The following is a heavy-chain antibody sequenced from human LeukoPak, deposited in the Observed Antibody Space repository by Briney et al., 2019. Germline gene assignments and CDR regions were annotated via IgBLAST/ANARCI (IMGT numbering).Heavy chain of an antibody. Sequence: PGGSLRLSCATSGFTFSSYWMHWVRQAPGKGLVWVSRLNTDGSSTIYADSVKGRFTISRDNAKNTLYLQMSSLRAEDTAVYYCARGYYDSNDSNRSNWFDPWGQGTLVTVSS. J-gene: IGHJ5*02. CDR3: ARGYYDSNDSNRSNWFDP. V-gene: IGHV3-74*01. CDR2: LNTDGSST. CDR1: GFTFSSYW. D-gene: IGHD3-22*01.